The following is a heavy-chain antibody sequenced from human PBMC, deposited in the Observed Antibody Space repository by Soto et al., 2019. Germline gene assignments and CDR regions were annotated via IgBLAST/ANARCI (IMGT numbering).Heavy chain of an antibody. V-gene: IGHV3-30*18. CDR3: AKDGEYSSSCLDY. CDR2: ISYDGSNK. D-gene: IGHD6-6*01. CDR1: GFTFSSYG. J-gene: IGHJ4*02. Sequence: GGSLRLSCAASGFTFSSYGMHWVRQAPGKGLEWVAVISYDGSNKYYADSVKGRFTISRDNSKNTLYLQMNSLRAEDTAVYYCAKDGEYSSSCLDYWGQGTLVTVSS.